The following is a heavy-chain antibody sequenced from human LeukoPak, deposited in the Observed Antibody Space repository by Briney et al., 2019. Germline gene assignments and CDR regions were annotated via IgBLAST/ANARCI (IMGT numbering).Heavy chain of an antibody. Sequence: GGSLRLSCAASGFIFSSYGMHWVRQAPGKGLEWVAVAYHDEWPGNSKYYVDSVKGRFTISRDNAKNSLYLQMNSLRAEDTAVYYCARASGSYYEYYLDYWGQGTLVTVSS. J-gene: IGHJ4*02. CDR2: AYHDEWPGNSK. CDR1: GFIFSSYG. V-gene: IGHV3-33*03. D-gene: IGHD1-26*01. CDR3: ARASGSYYEYYLDY.